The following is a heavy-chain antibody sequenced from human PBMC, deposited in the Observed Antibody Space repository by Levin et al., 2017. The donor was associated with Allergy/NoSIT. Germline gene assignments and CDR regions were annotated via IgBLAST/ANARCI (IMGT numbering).Heavy chain of an antibody. V-gene: IGHV1-2*06. D-gene: IGHD2/OR15-2a*01. Sequence: GESLKISCKASGYTFTGYYMHWVRQAPGQGLEWMGRMNPKSGGTNYAQSFQGRVSMTRDTSISTAYMELSRLRSDDTAVYYCARSTLEYYMDVWGKGTTVTVSS. CDR2: MNPKSGGT. J-gene: IGHJ6*03. CDR3: ARSTLEYYMDV. CDR1: GYTFTGYY.